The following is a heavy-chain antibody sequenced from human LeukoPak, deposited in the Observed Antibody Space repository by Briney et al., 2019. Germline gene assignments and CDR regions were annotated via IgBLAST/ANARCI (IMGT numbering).Heavy chain of an antibody. CDR2: IYYSGST. J-gene: IGHJ5*02. Sequence: PSETLSLTCTVSGGSISSYYWSWIRRPPGKGLEWIGYIYYSGSTNYNPSLKSRVTISVDTSKNQFSLKLSSVTAADTAVYYCARDPDGDWGWFDPWGQGTLVTVSS. CDR1: GGSISSYY. CDR3: ARDPDGDWGWFDP. V-gene: IGHV4-59*01. D-gene: IGHD4-17*01.